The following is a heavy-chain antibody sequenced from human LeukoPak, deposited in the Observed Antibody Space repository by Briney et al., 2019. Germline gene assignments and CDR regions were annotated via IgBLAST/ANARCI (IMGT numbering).Heavy chain of an antibody. CDR1: GGSISSFY. CDR2: IYSSGTT. CDR3: ARNPGGNSDY. J-gene: IGHJ4*02. D-gene: IGHD4-23*01. Sequence: SETLSLTCTVSGGSISSFYWTWIRQPPGKGLEWIGYIYSSGTTNYNPSLKSRVTISVDTSKNQFSLKLTSVTAADTAVYYCARNPGGNSDYWGQRTLVTVSS. V-gene: IGHV4-59*01.